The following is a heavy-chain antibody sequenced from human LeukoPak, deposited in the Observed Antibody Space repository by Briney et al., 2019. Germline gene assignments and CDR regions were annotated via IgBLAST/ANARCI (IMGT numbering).Heavy chain of an antibody. J-gene: IGHJ4*02. CDR2: INWSGGST. CDR3: ARAPITSPFYFDY. V-gene: IGHV3-20*04. D-gene: IGHD2-2*01. CDR1: LFALSEEG. Sequence: GGSLRLSRTVSLFALSEEGVSWGPQAPGKGLEWVSGINWSGGSTGYADPLRGRFTISRDNAKNSLYLQMDSLRAEDTALYYCARAPITSPFYFDYWGQGTLVTVSS.